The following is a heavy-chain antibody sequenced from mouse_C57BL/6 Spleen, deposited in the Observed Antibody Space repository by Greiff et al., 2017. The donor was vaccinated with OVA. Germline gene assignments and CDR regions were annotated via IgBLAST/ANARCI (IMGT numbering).Heavy chain of an antibody. Sequence: EVKLVESGGGLVKPGGSLKLSCAASGFPFSDYGMHWIRQAPEKGLEWVAYISSGSSTIYYADTVKGRFTISRDNAKNTQFLQMTSLRSEDTAMYYCGRRVRDWFAYWGQGTLVTVSA. CDR2: ISSGSSTI. D-gene: IGHD2-14*01. J-gene: IGHJ3*01. CDR1: GFPFSDYG. CDR3: GRRVRDWFAY. V-gene: IGHV5-17*01.